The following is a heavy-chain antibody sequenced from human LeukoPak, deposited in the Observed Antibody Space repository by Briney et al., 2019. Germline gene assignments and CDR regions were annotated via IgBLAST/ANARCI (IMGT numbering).Heavy chain of an antibody. CDR1: GDSISSSNW. V-gene: IGHV4-4*02. CDR3: ARDLGYSSSWTTNNWFDP. CDR2: IYHSGST. D-gene: IGHD6-13*01. J-gene: IGHJ5*02. Sequence: SGTLSLTCAVSGDSISSSNWWSWVRQPPGKGLEWIGEIYHSGSTNYNPSLNPSLKSRVTISVDKSKNQFSLKLSSVTAADTAVYYCARDLGYSSSWTTNNWFDPWGQGTLVTVSS.